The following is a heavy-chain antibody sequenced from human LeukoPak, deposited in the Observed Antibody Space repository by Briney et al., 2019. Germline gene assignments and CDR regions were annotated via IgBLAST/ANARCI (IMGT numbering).Heavy chain of an antibody. J-gene: IGHJ4*02. Sequence: ASVKVSCKASGYTFTSYYMHWVRQAPGQGLEWMGWISTYNGDTKYAQKFQGSVTMTTDTSTSTVYVDLRSLRPDDTAVYYCARGTGDGLDYWGQGTLVTVSS. CDR3: ARGTGDGLDY. D-gene: IGHD7-27*01. CDR1: GYTFTSYY. V-gene: IGHV1-18*04. CDR2: ISTYNGDT.